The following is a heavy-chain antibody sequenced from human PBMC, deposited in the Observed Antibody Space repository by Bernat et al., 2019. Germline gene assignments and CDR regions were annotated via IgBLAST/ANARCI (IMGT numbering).Heavy chain of an antibody. CDR1: GYTFTSYA. D-gene: IGHD6-19*01. CDR2: INAGNGNT. J-gene: IGHJ4*02. CDR3: ARDGTPPRYSSGWYYFDY. Sequence: QVQLVQSGAEVKKPGASVKVSCKASGYTFTSYAMHWVRQAPGQRLEWMGWINAGNGNTKYSQKFQDRVTITRDTSASTVYMEVSSLTSEDTAVYYCARDGTPPRYSSGWYYFDYWGQGTLVTVSS. V-gene: IGHV1-3*01.